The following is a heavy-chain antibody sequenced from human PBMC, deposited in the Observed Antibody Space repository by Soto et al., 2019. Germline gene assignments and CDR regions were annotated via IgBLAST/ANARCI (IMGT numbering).Heavy chain of an antibody. V-gene: IGHV1-18*01. Sequence: QDQLLQSGAEVKKPGASVTVSCKASGYSFTNYGITWVRQAPGQGLEWMGWISAFNGNTHYAQKPQGRVTMTTADSTSTAYMELRSLRSDDTAVYYCARDRGVAPPVAGNTHYYYYMDVWGKGTTVTVSS. CDR2: ISAFNGNT. CDR3: ARDRGVAPPVAGNTHYYYYMDV. J-gene: IGHJ6*03. CDR1: GYSFTNYG. D-gene: IGHD6-19*01.